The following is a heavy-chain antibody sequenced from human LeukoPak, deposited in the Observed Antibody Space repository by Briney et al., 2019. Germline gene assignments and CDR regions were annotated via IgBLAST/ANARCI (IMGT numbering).Heavy chain of an antibody. CDR1: GCTFSNYA. CDR3: AKHGRGNNSRDYFDY. Sequence: GGSLRLSCAASGCTFSNYAMTWVRQAPGKGLEWVSTITGGSGRTYYTNSVKGRFTISRDHSENTLYLQMNSLRAEDTAVYHCAKHGRGNNSRDYFDYWGQGTLVTVSS. V-gene: IGHV3-23*01. CDR2: ITGGSGRT. J-gene: IGHJ4*02. D-gene: IGHD5-12*01.